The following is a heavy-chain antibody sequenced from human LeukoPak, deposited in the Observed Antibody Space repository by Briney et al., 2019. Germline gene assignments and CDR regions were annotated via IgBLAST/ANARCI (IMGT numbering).Heavy chain of an antibody. CDR3: ARAHYGSGSYYWGDGLDY. D-gene: IGHD3-10*01. CDR2: ISSSSRII. J-gene: IGHJ4*02. Sequence: PGGSLRLSCAASGFTFSNYDMNWVRQAPGKGLEWVSYISSSSRIIYYADSLKGRFTISRDNSKNTLYLQMNSLRAEDTAVYYCARAHYGSGSYYWGDGLDYWGQGTLVTVSS. V-gene: IGHV3-48*01. CDR1: GFTFSNYD.